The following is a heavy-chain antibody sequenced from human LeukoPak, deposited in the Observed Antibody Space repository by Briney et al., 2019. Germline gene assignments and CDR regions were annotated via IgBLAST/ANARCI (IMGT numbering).Heavy chain of an antibody. J-gene: IGHJ6*03. CDR3: ARAGYDPLLYYYYYMDV. D-gene: IGHD5-12*01. Sequence: GASVKVSCKASGGTFSTYAISWVRQAPGQGLEWMGGIIPIFGTANYAQKFQGRATITTDESTSTAYMELSSLRSEDTAVYYCARAGYDPLLYYYYYMDVWGKGTTVTVSS. CDR1: GGTFSTYA. CDR2: IIPIFGTA. V-gene: IGHV1-69*05.